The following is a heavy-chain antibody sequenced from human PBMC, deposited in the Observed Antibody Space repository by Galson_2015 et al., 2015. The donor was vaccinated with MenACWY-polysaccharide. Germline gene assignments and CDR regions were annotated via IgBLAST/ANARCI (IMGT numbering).Heavy chain of an antibody. CDR2: IEQDGNKK. J-gene: IGHJ3*02. Sequence: SLRLSCAASGFTFSTSWMSWVRQAPGKELEWVANIEQDGNKKYYVDSVKGRFTISRDSAKSSLNLQMNSLRAEDTAVYYCARARDGAFDIWGQGTMVTVSS. CDR3: ARARDGAFDI. CDR1: GFTFSTSW. V-gene: IGHV3-7*01.